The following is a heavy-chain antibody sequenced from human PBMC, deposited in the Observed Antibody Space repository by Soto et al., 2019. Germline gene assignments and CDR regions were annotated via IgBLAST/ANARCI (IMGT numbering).Heavy chain of an antibody. V-gene: IGHV1-18*01. Sequence: QVQLVQSGAEVKKPGASVKVSCKASGYTFASYAISWMRQAPGQGLEWMGRISAYNVHTNYAQKLQGRVTSTTATSTSPAYMALRSLRSDDTAVYYCARDPPPPDYWGQGTLVTVST. J-gene: IGHJ4*02. CDR2: ISAYNVHT. CDR1: GYTFASYA. CDR3: ARDPPPPDY.